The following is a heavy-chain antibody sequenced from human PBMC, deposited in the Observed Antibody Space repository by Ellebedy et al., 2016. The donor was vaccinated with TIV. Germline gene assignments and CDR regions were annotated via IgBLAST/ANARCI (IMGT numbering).Heavy chain of an antibody. CDR2: INPSGGST. CDR3: ARDLGGPFDF. V-gene: IGHV1-46*04. CDR1: GYAFTSYY. D-gene: IGHD3-10*01. J-gene: IGHJ4*02. Sequence: ASVKVSCKATGYAFTSYYMDWVRQAPGQGLEWMGIINPSGGSTTYAKNLQGRVTMTRDTSTGTVYMELSSLRSDDTAVYYCARDLGGPFDFWGQGTLVTVSS.